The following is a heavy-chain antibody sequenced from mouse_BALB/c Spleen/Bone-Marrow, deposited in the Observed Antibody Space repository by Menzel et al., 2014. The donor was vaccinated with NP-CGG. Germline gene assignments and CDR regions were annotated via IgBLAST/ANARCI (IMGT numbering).Heavy chain of an antibody. J-gene: IGHJ2*01. Sequence: DVMLVESGEDLVKSGGSLKLSCAASGFTFSSYGMSWVRQTPDKRLEWVATITSGGRYTYYPDSVKGRFTISRDSAKNTLYLQMSSLKSEDTAMYYCARRGGEKDYFDYWGQGTTLTVSS. CDR2: ITSGGRYT. CDR3: ARRGGEKDYFDY. V-gene: IGHV5-6*02. CDR1: GFTFSSYG.